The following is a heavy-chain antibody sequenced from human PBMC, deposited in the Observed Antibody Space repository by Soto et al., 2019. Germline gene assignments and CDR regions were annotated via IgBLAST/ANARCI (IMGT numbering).Heavy chain of an antibody. V-gene: IGHV3-21*01. Sequence: GGSLRLSCAASGFTFSSYSMNWVRQAPGKGLEWVSSISSSSSYIYYADSVKGRFTISRDNAKNSLYLQMNSLRAEDTAVYYCARDPQGDLFRADLYGMDVWGQGTTVTVSS. CDR1: GFTFSSYS. D-gene: IGHD3-10*01. CDR2: ISSSSSYI. CDR3: ARDPQGDLFRADLYGMDV. J-gene: IGHJ6*02.